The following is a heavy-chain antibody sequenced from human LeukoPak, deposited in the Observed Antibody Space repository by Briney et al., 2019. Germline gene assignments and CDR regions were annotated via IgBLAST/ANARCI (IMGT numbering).Heavy chain of an antibody. D-gene: IGHD1-26*01. Sequence: PGGSLRLSCAASGFTFSSYAMSWVRQPPGKGLEWIGSIYYSGSTYYNPSLKSRVTISVDTSKNQFSLKLSSVTAADTAVYYCARPVVGATTGNWFDPWGQGTLVTVSS. V-gene: IGHV4-39*01. J-gene: IGHJ5*02. CDR2: IYYSGST. CDR1: GFTFSSYA. CDR3: ARPVVGATTGNWFDP.